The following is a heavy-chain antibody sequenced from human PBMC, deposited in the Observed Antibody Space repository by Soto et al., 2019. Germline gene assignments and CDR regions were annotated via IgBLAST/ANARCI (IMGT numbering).Heavy chain of an antibody. Sequence: GGSLRLSCAASGFTFSSYAMSWVRQAPGKGLEWVSVISGSGGTTYYADSVKGRFTISRDISKNTLYLQMNSLRAEDTAVYFCARCADSSGYYGFFQHWGQGTLVTVSS. J-gene: IGHJ1*01. CDR3: ARCADSSGYYGFFQH. CDR1: GFTFSSYA. CDR2: ISGSGGTT. D-gene: IGHD3-22*01. V-gene: IGHV3-23*01.